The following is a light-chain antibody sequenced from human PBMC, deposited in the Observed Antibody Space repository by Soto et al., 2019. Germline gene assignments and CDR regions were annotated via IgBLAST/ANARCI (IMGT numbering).Light chain of an antibody. J-gene: IGKJ1*01. CDR2: KAS. V-gene: IGKV1-5*03. CDR3: QQYNSYPWT. Sequence: DIQMTQAQSSLSASVGDRVTITCRASQSISGYLNWYQQKPGKAPKLLIYKASSLESGVPSRFSGSGSGTEFTLTISSLQPDEFATYYCQQYNSYPWTVGQGTKVDI. CDR1: QSISGY.